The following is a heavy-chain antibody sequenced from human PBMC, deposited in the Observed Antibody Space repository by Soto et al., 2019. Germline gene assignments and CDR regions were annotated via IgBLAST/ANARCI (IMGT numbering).Heavy chain of an antibody. CDR3: AKLEGPDYGDYIDY. CDR1: GLTFTRWA. D-gene: IGHD4-17*01. CDR2: IGGSGGST. Sequence: CAACGLTFTRWAMCRVSKNPGKGLEWVSAIGGSGGSTYYADSVKGRFTISRDNSQNTLYLQMNSLRAEDTAVYYCAKLEGPDYGDYIDYWGQGTLVTVSS. V-gene: IGHV3-23*01. J-gene: IGHJ4*02.